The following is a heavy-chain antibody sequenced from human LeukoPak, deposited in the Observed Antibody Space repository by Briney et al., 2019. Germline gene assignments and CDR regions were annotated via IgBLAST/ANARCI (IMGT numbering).Heavy chain of an antibody. CDR3: AKTPGVFWSGYSHLDY. CDR1: GFTFSSYA. Sequence: GGSLRLSCAASGFTFSSYAMSWVRQAPGKGLEWVSAMRGSGGSTYYADSVKGLFSISRDNSKNTLYLQMNSLRAEDTAVYYCAKTPGVFWSGYSHLDYWGQGTLVTVSS. CDR2: MRGSGGST. V-gene: IGHV3-23*01. J-gene: IGHJ4*02. D-gene: IGHD3-3*01.